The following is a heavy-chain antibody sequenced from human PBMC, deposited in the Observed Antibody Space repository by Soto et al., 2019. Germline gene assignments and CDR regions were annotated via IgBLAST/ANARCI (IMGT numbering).Heavy chain of an antibody. CDR3: ARNRCSGGSCHLHYYYGMDV. CDR2: IIPIFGTA. J-gene: IGHJ6*02. CDR1: GGTFSSYA. Sequence: QVQLVQSGAEVKKPGSSVKVSCKASGGTFSSYAISWVRQAPGQGLEWMGGIIPIFGTANYAQKFQGRVTITADESTSTAYMELSSLRSEDTAVYYCARNRCSGGSCHLHYYYGMDVWGQGTTVTVSS. V-gene: IGHV1-69*01. D-gene: IGHD2-15*01.